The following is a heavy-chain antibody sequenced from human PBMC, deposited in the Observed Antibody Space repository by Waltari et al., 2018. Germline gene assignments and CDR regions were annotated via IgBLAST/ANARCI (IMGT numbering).Heavy chain of an antibody. CDR2: INHSGST. CDR3: ARGAARAPPDGRFDP. CDR1: GGSFSGYY. D-gene: IGHD6-25*01. V-gene: IGHV4-34*01. Sequence: QVQLQQWGAGLLKPSETLSLTCAVYGGSFSGYYWSWIGQPPGKGLEWIGEINHSGSTNYNPSLKSRVTISVDKSKNQFSLKLSSVTAADTAVYYCARGAARAPPDGRFDPWGQGTLVTVSS. J-gene: IGHJ5*02.